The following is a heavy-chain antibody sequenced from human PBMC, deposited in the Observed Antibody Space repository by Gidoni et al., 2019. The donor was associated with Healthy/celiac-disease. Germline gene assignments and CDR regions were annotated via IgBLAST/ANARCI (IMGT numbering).Heavy chain of an antibody. CDR3: ASSVGAGAASE. V-gene: IGHV3-21*01. CDR1: AFTFSSYS. CDR2: ISSSSSYI. J-gene: IGHJ3*01. D-gene: IGHD3-10*01. Sequence: EVQLLESGGGLVKPVGSLSLSCASSAFTFSSYSMNWVRQAPGKGLEWVSSISSSSSYIYYADSVKGRFTISRDNAKNSLYLQMNSLRAEDTAVYYCASSVGAGAASEWGQGTMVTVSS.